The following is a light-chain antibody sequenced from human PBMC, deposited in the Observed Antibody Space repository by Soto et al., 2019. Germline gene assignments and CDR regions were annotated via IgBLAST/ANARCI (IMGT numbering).Light chain of an antibody. Sequence: QSVLTHPPSACWTPGHRVTIACSGSNSNIGSNTVNWYQQLPGTAPKLLIYYDNLRPSGVPDRISGSKSGTSASLAISGLQSDDEADYYCAAWDDSLNGRVFGTGTKVTVL. CDR3: AAWDDSLNGRV. CDR2: YDN. V-gene: IGLV1-44*01. J-gene: IGLJ1*01. CDR1: NSNIGSNT.